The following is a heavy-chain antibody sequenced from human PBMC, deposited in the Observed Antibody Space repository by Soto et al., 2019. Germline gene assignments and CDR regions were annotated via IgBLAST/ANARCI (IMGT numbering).Heavy chain of an antibody. D-gene: IGHD2-21*01. CDR1: GESLRGYY. V-gene: IGHV4-34*04. J-gene: IGHJ5*01. Sequence: QVQLQQWGTGLLKPSETLSLHCAVYGESLRGYYWSWIRQTPPMGLEWIGEINHRGTTNHDSSLKRRAIISIATYKNQGSLRLIYVTAADTAVYYCARGYPRSILSTSLTTCYWFDSWGQGTLVTVSS. CDR2: INHRGTT. CDR3: ARGYPRSILSTSLTTCYWFDS.